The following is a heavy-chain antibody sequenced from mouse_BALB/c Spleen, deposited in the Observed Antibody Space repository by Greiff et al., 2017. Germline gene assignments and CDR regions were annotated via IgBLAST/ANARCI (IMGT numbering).Heavy chain of an antibody. D-gene: IGHD1-1*01. V-gene: IGHV1-80*01. CDR3: ARSLLRRAY. Sequence: QVQLKQSGAELVRPGSSVKISCKASGYAFSSYWMNWVKQRPGQGLEWIGQIYPGDGDTNYNGKFKGKATLTADKSSSTAYMQLSSLTSEDSAVYFCARSLLRRAYWGQGTLVTVSA. J-gene: IGHJ3*01. CDR1: GYAFSSYW. CDR2: IYPGDGDT.